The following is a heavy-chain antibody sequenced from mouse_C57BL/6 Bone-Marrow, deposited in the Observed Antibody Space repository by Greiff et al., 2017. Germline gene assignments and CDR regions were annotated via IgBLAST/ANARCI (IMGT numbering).Heavy chain of an antibody. D-gene: IGHD1-1*02. Sequence: EVQGVESGGGLVQPGGSLKLSCAASGFTFSDYYMYWVRQTPEKRLEWVAYISNGGGSTYSPDTVKGRFTISRDNAKNTLYLQMSRLKSEDTAMYYCARHGGGHAMDYWGQGTSVTVSS. J-gene: IGHJ4*01. CDR2: ISNGGGST. CDR1: GFTFSDYY. CDR3: ARHGGGHAMDY. V-gene: IGHV5-12*01.